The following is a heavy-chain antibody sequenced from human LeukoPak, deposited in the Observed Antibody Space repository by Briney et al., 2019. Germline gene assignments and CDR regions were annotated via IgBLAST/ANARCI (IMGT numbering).Heavy chain of an antibody. CDR3: ATSGGFNSPRHY. Sequence: SETLPLTCSVSGDSISRYFWAWIRQPPGKGLEWIGYVCYNGSTNYNPSLRNRVAISIDTSKNQFSLKLSSATAADTAVYYCATSGGFNSPRHYWGQGTLVTVSS. V-gene: IGHV4-59*01. CDR2: VCYNGST. D-gene: IGHD3-16*01. CDR1: GDSISRYF. J-gene: IGHJ4*02.